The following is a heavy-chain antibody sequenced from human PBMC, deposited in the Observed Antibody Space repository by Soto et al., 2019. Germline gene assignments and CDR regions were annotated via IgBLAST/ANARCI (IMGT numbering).Heavy chain of an antibody. CDR1: GFIFSMYS. D-gene: IGHD2-21*02. CDR3: ARDHLILPAHDFFYGSDV. CDR2: IPQDGVDG. Sequence: DVKLVESGGGLVQPGDSLRLSCEVSGFIFSMYSMSWVRQTPGKGLEWVAKIPQDGVDGHYADSVNGRFTISRDNGKNSLYLQMNNLRAEDTAVYYCARDHLILPAHDFFYGSDVWGRGATVTVSS. V-gene: IGHV3-7*03. J-gene: IGHJ6*02.